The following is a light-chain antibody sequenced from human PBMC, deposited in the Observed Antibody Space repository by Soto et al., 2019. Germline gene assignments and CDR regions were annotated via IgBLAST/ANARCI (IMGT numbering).Light chain of an antibody. J-gene: IGLJ2*01. CDR3: SSYTSSTTLV. V-gene: IGLV2-14*01. CDR1: SSDVGGYNY. CDR2: EVT. Sequence: QSALTQPASVSGSPGQSITISCTGTSSDVGGYNYVSWYQHHPGKAPKVLIYEVTNRPSGVSNRFSASKSGNTASLTISGLQAEDEADYYCSSYTSSTTLVFGGGTQLTVL.